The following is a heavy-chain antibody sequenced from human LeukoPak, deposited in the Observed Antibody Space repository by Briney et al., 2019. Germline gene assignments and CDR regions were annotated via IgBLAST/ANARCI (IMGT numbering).Heavy chain of an antibody. Sequence: SETLSLTCTVSGGSISSYYWSWIRQPAGKGLEWIGRIYTSGSTNYNPSLKSRVTISVDTSKNQFSLKLSSVTDADTAVHYCARVYVHYAFWSGYLMWFDLWGQGTLVTVS. J-gene: IGHJ5*02. V-gene: IGHV4-4*07. CDR3: ARVYVHYAFWSGYLMWFDL. CDR1: GGSISSYY. CDR2: IYTSGST. D-gene: IGHD3-3*01.